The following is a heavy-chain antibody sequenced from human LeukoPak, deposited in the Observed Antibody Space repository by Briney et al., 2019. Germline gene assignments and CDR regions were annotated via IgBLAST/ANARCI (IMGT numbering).Heavy chain of an antibody. J-gene: IGHJ4*02. CDR2: ISGSGGST. CDR1: GFTFSSYG. Sequence: PGGTLRLSCAASGFTFSSYGMSWVRQAPGKGLEWVSAISGSGGSTYYADSVKGRFTISRDNSKNTLYLQMNSLRAEDTAVYYCASNVLLWFGELSHFDYWGQGTLVTVSS. CDR3: ASNVLLWFGELSHFDY. V-gene: IGHV3-23*01. D-gene: IGHD3-10*01.